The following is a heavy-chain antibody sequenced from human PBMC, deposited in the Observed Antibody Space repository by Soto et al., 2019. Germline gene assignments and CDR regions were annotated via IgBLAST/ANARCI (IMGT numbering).Heavy chain of an antibody. Sequence: SETLSLTCTVSGGSISSSSYYWVWIRQPPGKVLEWIGSIYYSGSTYYNPSLKSRVTISVDTSKNQFSLKLSSVTAADTAVYYCARQAAGSIYYYYYYGMDVWGQGTTVTVSS. V-gene: IGHV4-39*01. CDR3: ARQAAGSIYYYYYYGMDV. J-gene: IGHJ6*02. CDR1: GGSISSSSYY. CDR2: IYYSGST. D-gene: IGHD6-13*01.